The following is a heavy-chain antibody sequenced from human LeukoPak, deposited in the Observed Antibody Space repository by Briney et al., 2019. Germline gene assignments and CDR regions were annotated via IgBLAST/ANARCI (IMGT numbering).Heavy chain of an antibody. D-gene: IGHD4-17*01. V-gene: IGHV3-21*06. CDR2: ISSSSVYI. Sequence: PGGSLRLSCAGSGFTFNSYSMNWVRQAPGKGLEWVSSISSSSVYIYYADSLEGRFTISRDNAKNSLYLQMNSLRAEDTAVYYCTRELTPSTVIGRPFGFWGQGTMVTVSS. CDR1: GFTFNSYS. J-gene: IGHJ3*01. CDR3: TRELTPSTVIGRPFGF.